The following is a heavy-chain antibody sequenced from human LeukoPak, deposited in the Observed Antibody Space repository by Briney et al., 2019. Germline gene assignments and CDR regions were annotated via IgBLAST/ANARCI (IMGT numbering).Heavy chain of an antibody. Sequence: PSETLSLTCTVSGGSISSGDYYWSWIRQPPGKGLEWIGYIYYSGSTNYNPSLKSRVIISVDTSKNQFSLKLSSVTAADTAVYYCARPIPVAGHWYFDLWGRGTLVTVSS. CDR3: ARPIPVAGHWYFDL. D-gene: IGHD6-19*01. CDR2: IYYSGST. J-gene: IGHJ2*01. CDR1: GGSISSGDYY. V-gene: IGHV4-61*08.